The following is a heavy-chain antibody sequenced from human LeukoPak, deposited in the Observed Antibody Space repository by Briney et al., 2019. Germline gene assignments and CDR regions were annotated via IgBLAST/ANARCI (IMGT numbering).Heavy chain of an antibody. V-gene: IGHV3-23*01. CDR1: GFTFIKHS. CDR2: FSGSGGDT. Sequence: GGSLRLSCAASGFTFIKHSMIWVRQAPGKGLEWVSAFSGSGGDTYYADSVKGRFTISRDNSKNTLYLQMNSLRAEDTAVYYCAKSGYNRFDYWGQGTLVTVSS. D-gene: IGHD5-24*01. CDR3: AKSGYNRFDY. J-gene: IGHJ4*02.